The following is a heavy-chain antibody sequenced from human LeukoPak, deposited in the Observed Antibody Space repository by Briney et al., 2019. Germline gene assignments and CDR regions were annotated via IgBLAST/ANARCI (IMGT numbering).Heavy chain of an antibody. J-gene: IGHJ4*01. CDR2: ISGSGGST. CDR3: AKDVMAAGADYFDY. V-gene: IGHV3-23*01. Sequence: GGSLRLSCAASGFTFSSYEMNWVRQAPGKGLEWVSGISGSGGSTFYADSVKGRFTISRDNSKNTLYLQMNSLRAEDTAVYYCAKDVMAAGADYFDYWGQGTLVTVSS. CDR1: GFTFSSYE. D-gene: IGHD6-13*01.